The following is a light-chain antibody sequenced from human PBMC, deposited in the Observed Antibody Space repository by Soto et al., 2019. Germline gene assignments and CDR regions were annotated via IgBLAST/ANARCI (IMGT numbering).Light chain of an antibody. J-gene: IGKJ4*01. CDR1: QSVSSS. V-gene: IGKV3-15*01. Sequence: EILMTQSPATLSVSQGERATLSCRASQSVSSSLAWYQQKPGQAPRLLIYGASTRATGVPARFSGSGSGTEFALTISSLQSEDFAVYYCQQCYNWPLTFGGGTKVEIK. CDR2: GAS. CDR3: QQCYNWPLT.